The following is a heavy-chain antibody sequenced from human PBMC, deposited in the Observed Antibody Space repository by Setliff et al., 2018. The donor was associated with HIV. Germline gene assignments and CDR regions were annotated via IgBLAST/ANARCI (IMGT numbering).Heavy chain of an antibody. CDR3: ARRYSSSGYAYDI. CDR1: GGSVSTSGDC. Sequence: SETLSLTCTVSGGSVSTSGDCWGWIRQPPGKGLEWIGSLYNSGSTNYSPSLKSRVTISVDTSKNQFSLKLTSVTAADTALYTCARRYSSSGYAYDIWGQGTMVTVSS. CDR2: LYNSGST. D-gene: IGHD6-13*01. V-gene: IGHV4-39*01. J-gene: IGHJ3*02.